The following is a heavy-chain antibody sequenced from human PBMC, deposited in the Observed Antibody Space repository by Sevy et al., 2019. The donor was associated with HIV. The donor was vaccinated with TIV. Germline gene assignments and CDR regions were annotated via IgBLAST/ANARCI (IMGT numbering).Heavy chain of an antibody. J-gene: IGHJ4*02. D-gene: IGHD3-10*01. CDR2: IWYDGSTK. CDR3: ARDKLLPVMVSMVRGALSYYFDY. V-gene: IGHV3-33*01. CDR1: GFTFSDYG. Sequence: GGSLRLSCAASGFTFSDYGMHWVRQTPGKGLEWVAVIWYDGSTKYYADSVKGRVTISRDNSKNTLYLQMNSLRAEDTAVYYCARDKLLPVMVSMVRGALSYYFDYWGQGTLVTVSS.